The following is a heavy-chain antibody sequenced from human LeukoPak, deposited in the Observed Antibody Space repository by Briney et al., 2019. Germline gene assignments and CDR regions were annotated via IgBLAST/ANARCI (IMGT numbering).Heavy chain of an antibody. J-gene: IGHJ4*02. Sequence: ASVKVSCKASGYTFTSYDINWVRQATGQGLEWMGWMNPNSGNTGYAQKFQGRVTITRNTSISTAYMELTGLRSDDTAVYYCARSSIGLGFFDYWGQGTLVTVSS. CDR3: ARSSIGLGFFDY. D-gene: IGHD2/OR15-2a*01. CDR2: MNPNSGNT. V-gene: IGHV1-8*03. CDR1: GYTFTSYD.